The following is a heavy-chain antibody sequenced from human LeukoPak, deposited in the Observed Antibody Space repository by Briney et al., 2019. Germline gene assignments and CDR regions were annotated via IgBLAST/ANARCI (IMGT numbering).Heavy chain of an antibody. CDR1: GGSIGSYY. CDR2: IHDTGST. V-gene: IGHV4-59*01. J-gene: IGHJ5*02. CDR3: ARGRSGGDWFDP. Sequence: PSETLSLTCTVSGGSIGSYYWSWIRQPPGKGLEWIGYIHDTGSTKYNPSLKSRVTISVDTSRNHLSLKLTSVTAADTAVYYCARGRSGGDWFDPLGQGTLVTVSS. D-gene: IGHD3-10*01.